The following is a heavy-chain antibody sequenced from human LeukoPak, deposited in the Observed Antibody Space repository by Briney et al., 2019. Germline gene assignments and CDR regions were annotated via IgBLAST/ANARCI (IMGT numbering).Heavy chain of an antibody. CDR3: AGDDYVSSGYYND. CDR2: INPNSGGT. CDR1: GYTFTSYA. Sequence: ASVKVSCKASGYTFTSYAMNWVRQAPGQGLEWMGWINPNSGGTNYAQKFQGRVTMTRDTSISTAYMELSRLRSDDTAVYYCAGDDYVSSGYYNDWGQGTLVTVSS. V-gene: IGHV1-2*02. D-gene: IGHD3-22*01. J-gene: IGHJ4*02.